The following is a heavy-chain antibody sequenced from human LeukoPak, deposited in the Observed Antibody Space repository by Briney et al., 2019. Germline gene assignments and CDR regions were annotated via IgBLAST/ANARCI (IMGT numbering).Heavy chain of an antibody. CDR3: ARDAIAAAGAGA. Sequence: ASVKVSCKASGYTFTDYSMHWVRQAPGQGLEWMGWINPNSGDTDYAQRFQGRVTMTRDTSISTAYLEVSRLTSDDTAVYFCARDAIAAAGAGAWGQGTLVTVSS. CDR1: GYTFTDYS. V-gene: IGHV1-2*02. D-gene: IGHD6-13*01. J-gene: IGHJ4*02. CDR2: INPNSGDT.